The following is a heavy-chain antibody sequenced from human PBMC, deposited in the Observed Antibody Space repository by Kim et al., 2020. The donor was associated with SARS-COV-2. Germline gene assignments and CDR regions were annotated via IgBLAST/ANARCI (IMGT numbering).Heavy chain of an antibody. Sequence: YAQKFQERVTITRDMSTSTAHMELSSLRSEVTAVYYCAAAGYYDLYYFDYWGQGTLVTVSS. CDR3: AAAGYYDLYYFDY. D-gene: IGHD3-3*01. V-gene: IGHV1-58*01. J-gene: IGHJ4*02.